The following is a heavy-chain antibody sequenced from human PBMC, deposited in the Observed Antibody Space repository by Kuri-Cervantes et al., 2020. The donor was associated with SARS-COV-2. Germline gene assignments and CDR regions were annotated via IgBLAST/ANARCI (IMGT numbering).Heavy chain of an antibody. CDR2: IDPSDSYT. V-gene: IGHV5-10-1*01. J-gene: IGHJ4*02. CDR1: GFSFTSYF. D-gene: IGHD2-21*01. CDR3: AIFFIPGVVDY. Sequence: KVSCKGSGFSFTSYFISWVRQMPGKGLEWMGRIDPSDSYTNYSPSFQGHVTFSADKSINTVYLQWSGLRASDTAIYYCAIFFIPGVVDYWGPGTLVTVSS.